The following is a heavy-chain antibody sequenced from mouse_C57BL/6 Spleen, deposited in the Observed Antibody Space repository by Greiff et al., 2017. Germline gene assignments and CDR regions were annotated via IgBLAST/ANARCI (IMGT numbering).Heavy chain of an antibody. V-gene: IGHV1-18*01. CDR2: INPNNGGT. J-gene: IGHJ4*01. CDR1: GYTFTDYN. Sequence: VQLQQPGPELVKPGASVKLSCKASGYTFTDYNMDWVKQSHGKSLEWIGDINPNNGGTIYNKKFKGKATLTVDKSSSTAYMEHRSLTSEDTAVYYCEKRGSARYYAMGYWGQGASVTVSS. CDR3: EKRGSARYYAMGY.